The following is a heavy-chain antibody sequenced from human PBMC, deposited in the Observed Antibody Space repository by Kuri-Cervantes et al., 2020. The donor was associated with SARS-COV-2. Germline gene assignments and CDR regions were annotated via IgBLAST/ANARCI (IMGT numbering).Heavy chain of an antibody. V-gene: IGHV4-34*01. Sequence: AXXXXXXSGYYWXWIRQPPGKGLEWXXXINXXGSTXXNPSLKSRVTIXVDTSKXQFSLXXXSVTAADTXXYYCAXGQNSXXLWXGESIXYYFDYWGQGTLVTVSS. D-gene: IGHD3-10*01. J-gene: IGHJ4*02. CDR3: AXGQNSXXLWXGESIXYYFDY. CDR1: XXXXSGYY. CDR2: INXXGST.